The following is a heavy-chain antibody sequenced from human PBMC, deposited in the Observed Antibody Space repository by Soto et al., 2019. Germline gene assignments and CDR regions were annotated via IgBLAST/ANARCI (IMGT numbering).Heavy chain of an antibody. CDR1: GFTFSSYS. CDR3: ARGIDWAFDY. D-gene: IGHD1-26*01. V-gene: IGHV3-48*04. Sequence: EVQLVESGGGSVQPGGSLRLSCVPSGFTFSSYSMVWVRQAPGKGLEWVSYIFASSTTIYYADSVKGRFTVSRDNTQDSLFLLMNSLSAEDTAVDYCARGIDWAFDYWGQGTLVTVSS. J-gene: IGHJ4*02. CDR2: IFASSTTI.